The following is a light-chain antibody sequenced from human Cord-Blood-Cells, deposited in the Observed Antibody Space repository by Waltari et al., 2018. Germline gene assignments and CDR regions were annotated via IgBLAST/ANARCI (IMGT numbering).Light chain of an antibody. CDR3: SSYTSSSTLYV. CDR2: DVS. V-gene: IGLV2-14*01. Sequence: QSALTQPASVSGSPGQSITISCTGTSSDFGCYNYLSWYQQHPGKAPKLMIYDVSNRPSGVSNRFSGSKSGNTASLTISGLQAEDEADYYCSSYTSSSTLYVFGTGTKVTVL. J-gene: IGLJ1*01. CDR1: SSDFGCYNY.